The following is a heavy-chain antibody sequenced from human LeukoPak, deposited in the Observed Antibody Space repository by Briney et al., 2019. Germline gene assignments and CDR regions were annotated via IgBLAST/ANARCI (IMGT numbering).Heavy chain of an antibody. CDR2: ISAYNGNT. CDR1: GYTFTSYG. Sequence: ASVKVSCKASGYTFTSYGISWVRQAPGQGLEWMGWISAYNGNTNYAQKLQGRVTMTTDTSTSTANMELRSLRSDDTAVYYCAREWYITGTTDGMDVWGQGTTVTVSS. J-gene: IGHJ6*02. V-gene: IGHV1-18*01. D-gene: IGHD1-14*01. CDR3: AREWYITGTTDGMDV.